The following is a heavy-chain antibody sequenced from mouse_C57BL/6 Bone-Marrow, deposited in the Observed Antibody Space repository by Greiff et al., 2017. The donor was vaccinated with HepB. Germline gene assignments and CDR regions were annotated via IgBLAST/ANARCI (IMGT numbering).Heavy chain of an antibody. CDR1: GFTFSDYY. Sequence: EVMLVESEGGLVQPGRSMKLSCTASGFTFSDYYMAWVRQVPEKGLEWVANINYDGSSTYYLDSLKSRFIISRDNAKNILYLQMSSLKSEDTATYYCARDRYYYGSSYGWYFDVWGTGTTVTVSS. V-gene: IGHV5-16*01. CDR3: ARDRYYYGSSYGWYFDV. D-gene: IGHD1-1*01. J-gene: IGHJ1*03. CDR2: INYDGSST.